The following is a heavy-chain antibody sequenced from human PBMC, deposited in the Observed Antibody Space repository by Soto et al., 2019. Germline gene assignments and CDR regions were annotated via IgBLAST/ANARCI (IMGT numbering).Heavy chain of an antibody. Sequence: GGSLRLSCAASGFTFSSFGMHWVRQAPGKGLEWVSLIWYDGSKKSYGDSVKGRFTISRDNSRNTVYLQMNSLRAEDTAAYYCAKRAVAGTFDYYYYGMDVWGQGTTVTVSS. D-gene: IGHD6-19*01. V-gene: IGHV3-33*06. CDR3: AKRAVAGTFDYYYYGMDV. CDR2: IWYDGSKK. J-gene: IGHJ6*02. CDR1: GFTFSSFG.